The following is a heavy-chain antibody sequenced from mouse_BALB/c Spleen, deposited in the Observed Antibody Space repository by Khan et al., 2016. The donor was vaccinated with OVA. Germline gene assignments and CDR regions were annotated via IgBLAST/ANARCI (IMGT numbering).Heavy chain of an antibody. CDR3: ARFRYDERGDY. CDR2: INPSTGYT. CDR1: GYTFTSYW. J-gene: IGHJ2*01. D-gene: IGHD2-14*01. V-gene: IGHV1-7*01. Sequence: QVQLKQSGAELAKPGASVKMSCKASGYTFTSYWMHWVKQRPGQGLEWIGYINPSTGYTEYNQKFKDKATLTADKSSSTAYMQLSSLTSEDSAVYYCARFRYDERGDYWGQGTTLTVSS.